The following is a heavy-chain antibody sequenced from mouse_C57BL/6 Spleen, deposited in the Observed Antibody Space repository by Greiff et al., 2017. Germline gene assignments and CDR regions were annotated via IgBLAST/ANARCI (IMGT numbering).Heavy chain of an antibody. CDR3: ARLSYSNYFDY. J-gene: IGHJ2*01. CDR1: GYSFTGYY. Sequence: VQLKQSGPELVKPGASVKISCKASGYSFTGYYMNWVKQSPEKSLEWIGEINPSTGGTTYNQKFKAKATLTVDKSSSTAYMQLKSLTSEDSAVYYCARLSYSNYFDYWGQGTTLTVSS. V-gene: IGHV1-42*01. D-gene: IGHD2-5*01. CDR2: INPSTGGT.